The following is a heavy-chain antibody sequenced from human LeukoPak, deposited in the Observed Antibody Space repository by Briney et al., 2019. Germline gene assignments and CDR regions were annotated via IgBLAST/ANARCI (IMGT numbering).Heavy chain of an antibody. Sequence: GGTLRLSCAASGFTFSSHGMNWVRQAPGKGLEWVSGIIPSGHTTYYADSVRGRFTISRDNSRNTLYLQMNSLRAEDTAVYYCAKPLGTYYDILTGWDAFDIWGQGTMVTVSS. D-gene: IGHD3-9*01. CDR2: IIPSGHTT. CDR1: GFTFSSHG. CDR3: AKPLGTYYDILTGWDAFDI. J-gene: IGHJ3*02. V-gene: IGHV3-23*01.